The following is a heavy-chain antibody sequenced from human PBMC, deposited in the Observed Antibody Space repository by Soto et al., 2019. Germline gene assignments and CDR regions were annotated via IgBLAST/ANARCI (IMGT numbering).Heavy chain of an antibody. V-gene: IGHV1-69*01. CDR2: ITPIFGTA. CDR3: ARVSSTWIDYGDYKPNWYFDL. Sequence: QVQLVQSGAEVKKPGSSVKVSCKASGGTFSSYVISWVRQAPGQGLEWMGGITPIFGTANYAQKFQGRVTITADESTSTAYMELSSLRSEDTGVYHCARVSSTWIDYGDYKPNWYFDLWGRGTLVTVSS. CDR1: GGTFSSYV. D-gene: IGHD4-17*01. J-gene: IGHJ2*01.